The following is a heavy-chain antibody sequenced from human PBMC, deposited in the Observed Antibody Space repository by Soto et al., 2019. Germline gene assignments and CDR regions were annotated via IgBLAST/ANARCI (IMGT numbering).Heavy chain of an antibody. CDR2: IRSKAYGGTT. V-gene: IGHV3-49*03. Sequence: GGSLRLSCTASGFTFGDYAMSWFRQAPGKGLEWVGFIRSKAYGGTTEYAASVKGRFTISRDDSKSIAYLQMNSLKTEDTAVYYCTRVEDGYYDSSGYYPPFDYWGQGTLVTVSS. CDR1: GFTFGDYA. J-gene: IGHJ4*02. CDR3: TRVEDGYYDSSGYYPPFDY. D-gene: IGHD3-22*01.